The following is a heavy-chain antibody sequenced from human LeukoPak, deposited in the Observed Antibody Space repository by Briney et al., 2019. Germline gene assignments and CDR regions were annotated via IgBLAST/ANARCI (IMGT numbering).Heavy chain of an antibody. CDR1: GFTFSSYA. J-gene: IGHJ4*02. Sequence: PGRSLRLSCAASGFTFSSYAMHWVRQAPGKGLEWVAVISYDGSNKYYADSVKGRFTISRDNSKNTLYLQMNSLRAGDTAVYYCARGSYDILTGYPYYFDYWGQGTLVTVSS. CDR2: ISYDGSNK. V-gene: IGHV3-30*04. CDR3: ARGSYDILTGYPYYFDY. D-gene: IGHD3-9*01.